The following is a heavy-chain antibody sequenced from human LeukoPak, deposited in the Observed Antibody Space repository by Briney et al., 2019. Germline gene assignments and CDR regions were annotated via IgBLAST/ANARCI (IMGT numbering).Heavy chain of an antibody. J-gene: IGHJ4*02. CDR2: ISGSGGRNT. CDR1: GFTFSSYA. D-gene: IGHD3-3*01. V-gene: IGHV3-23*01. CDR3: AKKGPFHDFWTTFDY. Sequence: HPGGSLRLSCAASGFTFSSYAMSWVRQAPGKGLEWVSGISGSGGRNTNYADSVKGRFTISRDNSKNTLYLQMNSLRVEDTAVYYCAKKGPFHDFWTTFDYWGQGTLVTVSS.